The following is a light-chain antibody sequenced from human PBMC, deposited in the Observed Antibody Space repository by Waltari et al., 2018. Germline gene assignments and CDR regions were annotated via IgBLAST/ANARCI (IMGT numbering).Light chain of an antibody. J-gene: IGKJ2*01. CDR1: QSVSSRY. CDR3: QQYGSSPEYT. Sequence: EIVLTQSPGTLSSSPGESATVSCRASQSVSSRYLAWYQQKPGQAPRLLIYGASSRATGIPDRFSGSGSGTDFTLTISRLEPEDFAVYYCQQYGSSPEYTFGQGTKLEIK. V-gene: IGKV3-20*01. CDR2: GAS.